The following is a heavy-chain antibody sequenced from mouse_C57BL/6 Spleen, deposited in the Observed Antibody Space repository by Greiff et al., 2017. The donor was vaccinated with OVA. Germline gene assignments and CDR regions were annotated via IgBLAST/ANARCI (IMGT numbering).Heavy chain of an antibody. Sequence: QVQLQQPGAELVKPGASVKMSCKASGYTFTSYWITWVKQRPGQGLEWIGDIYPGSGSTNYNEKFKSKATLTVDTSSSTAYMQLSSLTSEDSAVYDCAREDGYYDYEEFAYWGQGTLVTVSA. J-gene: IGHJ3*01. D-gene: IGHD2-4*01. CDR3: AREDGYYDYEEFAY. CDR1: GYTFTSYW. V-gene: IGHV1-55*01. CDR2: IYPGSGST.